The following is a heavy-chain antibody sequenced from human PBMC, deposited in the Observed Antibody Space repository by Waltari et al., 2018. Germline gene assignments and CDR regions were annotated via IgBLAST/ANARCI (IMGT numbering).Heavy chain of an antibody. Sequence: QVQLVQSVAEVKKPGASVKVSCKASGYTFTSYDINWVRQATGQGLEWMGWMNPNSGNTGYAQKFQGRVTMTRNTSISTAYMELSSLRSEDTAVYYCARVRVYYDSSGYHYWGQGTLVTVSS. D-gene: IGHD3-22*01. CDR2: MNPNSGNT. V-gene: IGHV1-8*01. J-gene: IGHJ4*02. CDR1: GYTFTSYD. CDR3: ARVRVYYDSSGYHY.